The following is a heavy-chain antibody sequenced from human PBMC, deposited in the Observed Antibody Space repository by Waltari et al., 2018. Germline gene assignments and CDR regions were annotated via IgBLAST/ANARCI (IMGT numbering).Heavy chain of an antibody. CDR2: IYYSGST. Sequence: QVQLQESGPGLVKPSATLSLTCTVSGGSISSYYWSWIRQHPGKGLEWIGYIYYSGSTNYNPSLKSRVTISVDTSKNQFSLKLSSVTAADTAVYYCARAGAAIAAAGPGYYYYMDVWGKGTTVTISS. CDR3: ARAGAAIAAAGPGYYYYMDV. J-gene: IGHJ6*03. D-gene: IGHD6-13*01. CDR1: GGSISSYY. V-gene: IGHV4-59*13.